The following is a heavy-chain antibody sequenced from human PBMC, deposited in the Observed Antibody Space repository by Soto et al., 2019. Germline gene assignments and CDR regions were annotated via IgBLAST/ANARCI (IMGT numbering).Heavy chain of an antibody. Sequence: QVQLVESGGGVVQPGGSLRLSCAASGFIFRNFGMHWVRRAPGKGLEWVAAISGDGNDKYYADSMKGRFTISRDNFDNTLYLQLNSLRPEDTAVYHCVQGASTAHQPLDSWGQGVLVTVSS. V-gene: IGHV3-30*03. J-gene: IGHJ4*02. CDR2: ISGDGNDK. D-gene: IGHD1-26*01. CDR1: GFIFRNFG. CDR3: VQGASTAHQPLDS.